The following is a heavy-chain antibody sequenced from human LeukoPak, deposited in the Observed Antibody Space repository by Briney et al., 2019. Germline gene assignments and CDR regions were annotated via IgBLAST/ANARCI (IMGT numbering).Heavy chain of an antibody. CDR3: ARDIGPITMVRGVRFDY. V-gene: IGHV7-4-1*02. CDR1: GYTFTSYA. Sequence: GASVKVSCKASGYTFTSYAMNWVRQAPGQGLEWMGWINTNTGNPTYAQGFTGRFVFSLDTSVSTAYLQISSLKAEDTAVYYCARDIGPITMVRGVRFDYWGQGTLVTVSS. J-gene: IGHJ4*02. D-gene: IGHD3-10*01. CDR2: INTNTGNP.